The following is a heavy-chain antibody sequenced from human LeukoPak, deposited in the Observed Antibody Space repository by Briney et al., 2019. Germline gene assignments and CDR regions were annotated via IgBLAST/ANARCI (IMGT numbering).Heavy chain of an antibody. CDR2: IYDSGST. CDR1: DGSISSYY. CDR3: ARGPRCSGGSCYSGIDY. D-gene: IGHD2-15*01. V-gene: IGHV4-59*01. J-gene: IGHJ4*02. Sequence: SGTLSLTCTVSDGSISSYYWSWIRQPPGKGLEWIGHIYDSGSTNYNPSLKSRVTISVDTSKNQFSLKLSSVTAADTAVYYCARGPRCSGGSCYSGIDYWGQGTLVTVSS.